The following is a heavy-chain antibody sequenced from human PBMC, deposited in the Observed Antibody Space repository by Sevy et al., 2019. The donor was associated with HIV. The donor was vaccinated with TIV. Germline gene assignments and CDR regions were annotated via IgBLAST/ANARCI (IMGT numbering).Heavy chain of an antibody. D-gene: IGHD1-26*01. Sequence: SETLSLTCTVSGGSISSGKYYWSWIRQPPGKGLEWIGYFYYSGSTYYNPSLKSRLTISVDTSKNQFSLKLSSVTAADTVVYYCAKTRGGATNDAFDIWGQGTMVTVSS. CDR1: GGSISSGKYY. CDR3: AKTRGGATNDAFDI. CDR2: FYYSGST. V-gene: IGHV4-30-4*01. J-gene: IGHJ3*02.